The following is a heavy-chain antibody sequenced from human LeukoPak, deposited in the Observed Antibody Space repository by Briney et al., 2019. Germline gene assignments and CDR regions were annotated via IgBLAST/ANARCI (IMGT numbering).Heavy chain of an antibody. J-gene: IGHJ6*03. Sequence: GGSLRLSCAASGLTFSSFSMNWVRQAPGKGLEWVSYIGSSSYTIYYADSVKGRFTISRDNAKKSLYLQMNSLRAEDTAVYYCARFAAGGSYYYYMDVWGKGTTVTVSS. CDR2: IGSSSYTI. V-gene: IGHV3-48*01. CDR3: ARFAAGGSYYYYMDV. D-gene: IGHD6-25*01. CDR1: GLTFSSFS.